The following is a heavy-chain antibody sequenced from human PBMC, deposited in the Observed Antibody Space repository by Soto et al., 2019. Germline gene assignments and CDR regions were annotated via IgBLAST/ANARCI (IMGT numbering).Heavy chain of an antibody. D-gene: IGHD3-10*01. Sequence: QVQLVQSGAEVKKPGSSVKVSCKASGGTFSSYTISWVRQAPGQGLEWMGRIITLLGIANYAQKFQGRVTITADKSTSTAYMELSSLRSEDTAVYYCARGDRQFDPWGQGTLVTVSS. CDR3: ARGDRQFDP. J-gene: IGHJ5*02. CDR1: GGTFSSYT. V-gene: IGHV1-69*02. CDR2: IITLLGIA.